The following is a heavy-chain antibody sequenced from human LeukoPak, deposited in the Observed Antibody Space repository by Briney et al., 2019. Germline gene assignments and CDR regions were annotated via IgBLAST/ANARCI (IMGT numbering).Heavy chain of an antibody. CDR3: ARDPGAWYGHDY. CDR2: ISSSSNYI. Sequence: PGGSLRLSCAASGFAFSTYSINWVRQAPGKGLEWVSSISSSSNYIYYADSVKGRFTISRDNAKKSLYLQMNGLRAEDTAVYYCARDPGAWYGHDYWGQGTLVTVSS. CDR1: GFAFSTYS. D-gene: IGHD6-19*01. V-gene: IGHV3-21*04. J-gene: IGHJ4*02.